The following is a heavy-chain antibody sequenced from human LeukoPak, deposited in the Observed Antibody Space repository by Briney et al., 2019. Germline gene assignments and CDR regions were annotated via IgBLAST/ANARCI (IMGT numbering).Heavy chain of an antibody. Sequence: GKSLRLSCAASKFTFSSYGMHWVRQAPGKGLEWVALIWYDGSNKYYADSVKGRFTISRDNPKNTLYLQMNSLRAEDTAVYYCAKDGRYCSGTRCYFGGPYYYYYYMDVWGKGTTVTVSS. CDR1: KFTFSSYG. CDR3: AKDGRYCSGTRCYFGGPYYYYYYMDV. V-gene: IGHV3-33*06. CDR2: IWYDGSNK. J-gene: IGHJ6*03. D-gene: IGHD2-2*01.